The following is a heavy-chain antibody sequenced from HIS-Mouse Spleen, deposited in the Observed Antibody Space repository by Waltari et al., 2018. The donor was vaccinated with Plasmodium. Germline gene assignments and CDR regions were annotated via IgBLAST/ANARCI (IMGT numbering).Heavy chain of an antibody. CDR2: IIPILGIA. V-gene: IGHV1-69*04. CDR3: AREGDNWNDAFDI. J-gene: IGHJ3*02. D-gene: IGHD1-20*01. Sequence: QVQLVQSGAEVKKPGSSVTVYCKASGGPFSSYAVSWVRQAPGQGLEWLGRIIPILGIANYAQKFQGIVTITADKSTSTAYMELSSLRSEDTAVYYCAREGDNWNDAFDIWGQGTMVTVSS. CDR1: GGPFSSYA.